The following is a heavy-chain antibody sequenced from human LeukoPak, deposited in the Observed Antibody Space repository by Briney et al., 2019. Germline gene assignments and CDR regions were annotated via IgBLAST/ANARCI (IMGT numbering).Heavy chain of an antibody. CDR3: ARPRGRFFAFDI. Sequence: SETLSLTCTVSGGSISGSSYYWGWIRQPPGKWLEWIGSIYYSGSTYYNPSLKSRVTISVDTSKNQFSLKLSSVTAADTAVYYCARPRGRFFAFDIWGQGTMVTVSS. V-gene: IGHV4-39*01. CDR1: GGSISGSSYY. J-gene: IGHJ3*02. D-gene: IGHD3-10*01. CDR2: IYYSGST.